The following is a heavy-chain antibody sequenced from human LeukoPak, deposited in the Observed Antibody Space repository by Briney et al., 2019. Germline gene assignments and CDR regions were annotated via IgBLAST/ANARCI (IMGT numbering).Heavy chain of an antibody. CDR2: IYPDDSDT. V-gene: IGHV5-51*01. Sequence: GESLKISCKGSGHIFTSYWIAWVRQMPGKGLEWMGIIYPDDSDTRYSPSFQGQVTISADMSISTAYLQWSSLKASDTAVYYCARLQLSTIDYWGQGTLVTVSS. J-gene: IGHJ4*02. CDR3: ARLQLSTIDY. D-gene: IGHD5-24*01. CDR1: GHIFTSYW.